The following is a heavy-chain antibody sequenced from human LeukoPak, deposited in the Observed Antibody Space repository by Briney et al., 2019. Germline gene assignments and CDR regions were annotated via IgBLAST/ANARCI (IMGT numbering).Heavy chain of an antibody. CDR3: ARASTNYYYYYMDV. Sequence: ASVKVSCKASGYTFTGYYMHWVRQAPGQGLEWIGWINPNSGGTNYAQKFQGRVTMTRDTSISTAYMELSRLRSDDTAVYYCARASTNYYYYYMDVWGKGTTVTVSS. J-gene: IGHJ6*03. CDR1: GYTFTGYY. CDR2: INPNSGGT. V-gene: IGHV1-2*02. D-gene: IGHD2-2*01.